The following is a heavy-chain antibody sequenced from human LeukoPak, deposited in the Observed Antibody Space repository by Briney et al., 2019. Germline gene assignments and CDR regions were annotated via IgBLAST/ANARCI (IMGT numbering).Heavy chain of an antibody. CDR3: TRDTGSDAFDI. Sequence: GGSLRLSCTASGFTFGDYAMSWFRQAPGKGLEWVGFIRSKAYGGTTEYAASVKGRFTISRDDSKSIAYLQMNSLKTEDTAVYYCTRDTGSDAFDIWGQGTMVTVSS. V-gene: IGHV3-49*03. CDR2: IRSKAYGGTT. D-gene: IGHD3-10*01. CDR1: GFTFGDYA. J-gene: IGHJ3*02.